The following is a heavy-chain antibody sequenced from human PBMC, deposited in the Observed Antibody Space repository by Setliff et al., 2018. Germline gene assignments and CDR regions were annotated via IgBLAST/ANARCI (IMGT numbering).Heavy chain of an antibody. CDR3: ARDRFYNSWSGTSITAPHDAFDI. CDR2: INPSGGLT. V-gene: IGHV1-46*03. Sequence: ASVKVSCKASGYTLSKYYMHWVRQAPGQGLEWMGIINPSGGLTKYAQRFQGRVTMTSDTSTNTVYLEVGSLRSEDTAVHFCARDRFYNSWSGTSITAPHDAFDIWGQGTMVTVSS. D-gene: IGHD3-3*01. CDR1: GYTLSKYY. J-gene: IGHJ3*02.